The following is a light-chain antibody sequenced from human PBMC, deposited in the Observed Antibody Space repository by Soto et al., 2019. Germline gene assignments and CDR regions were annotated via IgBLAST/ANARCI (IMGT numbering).Light chain of an antibody. J-gene: IGKJ2*01. CDR3: QHYNIWPYT. CDR1: QSIRSD. CDR2: GAS. Sequence: EIVMTQSPVSLSVSPGERATFSCRAGQSIRSDLAWYQQKPGQAPRLLIYGASTKATGIPARFSGSGSGTEFTLTISRLQAEDCAVYYCQHYNIWPYTFGQGTKLEI. V-gene: IGKV3-15*01.